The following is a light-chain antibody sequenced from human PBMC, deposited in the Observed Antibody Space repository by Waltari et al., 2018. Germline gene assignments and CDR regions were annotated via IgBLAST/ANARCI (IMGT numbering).Light chain of an antibody. CDR3: QQSYSTPRT. J-gene: IGKJ1*01. CDR1: QSINSY. Sequence: IQMTQSPSSLSASVRGRVTITCRASQSINSYLNWYQQKPGKAPKLLIYAASSLQSGVPSRFSGSGSGTDFTLTISSLQPEDFATYYCQQSYSTPRTFGQGTKVEIK. V-gene: IGKV1-39*01. CDR2: AAS.